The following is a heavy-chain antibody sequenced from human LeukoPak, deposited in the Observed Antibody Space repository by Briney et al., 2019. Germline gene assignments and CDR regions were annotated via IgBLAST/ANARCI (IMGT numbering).Heavy chain of an antibody. CDR3: AKALGGGPYYDFWSGSRGGDV. CDR1: GFTFSSYA. D-gene: IGHD3-3*01. V-gene: IGHV3-23*01. CDR2: ISGSGGST. J-gene: IGHJ6*02. Sequence: GGSLRLSCAASGFTFSSYAMSWVRQAPGKGLEWVSAISGSGGSTYYADSVKGRFTISRDNSKNTLYLQMNSLRAEDTAVYYCAKALGGGPYYDFWSGSRGGDVWGQGTTVTVSS.